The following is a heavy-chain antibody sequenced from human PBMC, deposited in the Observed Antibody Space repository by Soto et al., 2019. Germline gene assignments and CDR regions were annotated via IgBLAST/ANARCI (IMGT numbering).Heavy chain of an antibody. Sequence: EVQLVESGGVLVKPGGSLRLSCAASGFTFSIYSMNWVRQAPGKGLEWVSSISSRSSYIYYADSVKGRFTISRDNAKNSQYMQMNSLRAEDTAVYYCARGYVGDYYGMDVWGQGTTVTVSS. D-gene: IGHD3-16*01. CDR1: GFTFSIYS. CDR3: ARGYVGDYYGMDV. CDR2: ISSRSSYI. V-gene: IGHV3-21*01. J-gene: IGHJ6*02.